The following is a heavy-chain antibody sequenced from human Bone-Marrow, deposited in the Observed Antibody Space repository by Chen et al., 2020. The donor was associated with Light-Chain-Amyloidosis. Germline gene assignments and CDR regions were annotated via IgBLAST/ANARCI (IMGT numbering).Heavy chain of an antibody. CDR1: GFTFSSYG. Sequence: QVQLVESGGGVVQPGESLRLSCVASGFTFSSYGMHWVRQAPGKGLEWVAVISYDGSNKYYADSVKGRFTISRDNSKNTLYLQMNSLRAEDTAVYYCAKDFSSPYDSSGYPPTANWFDPWGQGTLVTVSS. D-gene: IGHD3-22*01. J-gene: IGHJ5*02. V-gene: IGHV3-30*18. CDR3: AKDFSSPYDSSGYPPTANWFDP. CDR2: ISYDGSNK.